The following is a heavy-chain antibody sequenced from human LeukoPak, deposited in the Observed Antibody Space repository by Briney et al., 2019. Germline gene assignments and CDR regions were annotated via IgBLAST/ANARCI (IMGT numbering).Heavy chain of an antibody. D-gene: IGHD6-13*01. J-gene: IGHJ5*02. CDR1: GFTFSDYY. CDR2: ISSSGSTI. Sequence: GGSLRLSCAASGFTFSDYYMSWIRQAPGKGLEWVSYISSSGSTIYYADSVKGRFTISRDNAKNSLYLQMNSLRAEDTAVYYCARSVAAVDNWFDPWGQGTLVTVSS. V-gene: IGHV3-11*01. CDR3: ARSVAAVDNWFDP.